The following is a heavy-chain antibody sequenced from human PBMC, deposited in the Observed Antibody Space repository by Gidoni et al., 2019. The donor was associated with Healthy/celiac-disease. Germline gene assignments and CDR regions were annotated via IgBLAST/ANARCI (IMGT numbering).Heavy chain of an antibody. Sequence: QVQLVQSGAEVKKPGSSVKVSCKASGGTFSSYAISWVRQAPGQGLEWMGGIIPIFGTANYAQKFQGRVTITADESTSTAYMELSSLRSEDTAVYYCATNKDDFWSGPYFFGNWFDPWGQGTLVTVSS. V-gene: IGHV1-69*01. CDR2: IIPIFGTA. J-gene: IGHJ5*02. CDR3: ATNKDDFWSGPYFFGNWFDP. CDR1: GGTFSSYA. D-gene: IGHD3-3*01.